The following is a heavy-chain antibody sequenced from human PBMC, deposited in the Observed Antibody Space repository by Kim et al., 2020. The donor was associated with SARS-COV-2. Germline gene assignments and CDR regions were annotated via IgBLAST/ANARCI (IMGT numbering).Heavy chain of an antibody. J-gene: IGHJ4*02. CDR2: ISYDGSNK. CDR3: AKSFSGSYLGYDY. CDR1: GFTFNTYA. D-gene: IGHD1-26*01. V-gene: IGHV3-30*18. Sequence: GGSLRLSCAASGFTFNTYAMSWVRQAPGKGLEWVAAISYDGSNKYYADSVKGRFTISRDNSKNTLYLQMNSLRSEDTAVYYCAKSFSGSYLGYDYWGQGTLVTVSS.